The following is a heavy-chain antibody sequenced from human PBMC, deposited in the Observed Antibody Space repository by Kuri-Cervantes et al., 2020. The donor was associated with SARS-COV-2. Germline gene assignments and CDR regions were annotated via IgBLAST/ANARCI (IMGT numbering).Heavy chain of an antibody. CDR2: ISYDGSNK. CDR3: ANTLVWGVDY. CDR1: GFTFSNAW. D-gene: IGHD7-27*01. J-gene: IGHJ4*02. V-gene: IGHV3-30-3*01. Sequence: GGSLRLSCAASGFTFSNAWMSWVRQAPGKGLEWVAVISYDGSNKYYADSVKGRFTISRDNSKNTLYLQMNSLRAEDTAVYYCANTLVWGVDYWGQGTLVTVSS.